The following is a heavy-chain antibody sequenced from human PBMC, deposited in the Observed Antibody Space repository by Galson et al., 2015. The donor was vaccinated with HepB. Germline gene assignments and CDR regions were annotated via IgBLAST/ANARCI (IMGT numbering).Heavy chain of an antibody. V-gene: IGHV3-11*06. D-gene: IGHD7-27*01. J-gene: IGHJ4*02. Sequence: SLRPSCAASGFTFSDYYMSWIRQAPGKGLEWVSYISSSSSYTNYADSVKGRFTISRDNAKNSLYLQMNSLRAEDTAVYYCARDPTVSGLLGLFDYWGQGTLVTVSS. CDR3: ARDPTVSGLLGLFDY. CDR1: GFTFSDYY. CDR2: ISSSSSYT.